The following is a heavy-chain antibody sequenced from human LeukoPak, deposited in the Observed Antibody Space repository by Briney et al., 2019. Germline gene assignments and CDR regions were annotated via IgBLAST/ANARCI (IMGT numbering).Heavy chain of an antibody. D-gene: IGHD6-19*01. V-gene: IGHV3-30-3*01. Sequence: GGSLRLSCAASGFTFSSYAMHWVRQAPGKGLEWVAVISYDGSNKYYADSVKGRFTISRANSKNTLYLQMNSLRAEDTAVYYCARAGVSSGWYLYYWGQGTLVTVSS. CDR2: ISYDGSNK. CDR3: ARAGVSSGWYLYY. J-gene: IGHJ4*02. CDR1: GFTFSSYA.